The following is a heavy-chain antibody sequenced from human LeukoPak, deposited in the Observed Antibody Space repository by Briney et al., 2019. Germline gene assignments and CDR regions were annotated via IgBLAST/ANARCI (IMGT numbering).Heavy chain of an antibody. CDR3: ARRPGMDV. CDR2: IYYSGST. J-gene: IGHJ6*02. Sequence: AETLSLTCTVSGGSISSSSYYWGWIRQPPGKGLEWIVSIYYSGSTYYNPSLKSRVTVSVDTSKNQFSLKLSSVTAADTAVYYCARRPGMDVWGQGTTVTVSS. V-gene: IGHV4-39*01. CDR1: GGSISSSSYY.